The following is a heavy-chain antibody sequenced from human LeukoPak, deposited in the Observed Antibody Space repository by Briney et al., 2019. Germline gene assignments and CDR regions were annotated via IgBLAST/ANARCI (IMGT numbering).Heavy chain of an antibody. V-gene: IGHV4-39*07. J-gene: IGHJ4*02. CDR2: IYYSGST. CDR3: AGIMSVIYFDY. Sequence: RPSETLSLTCTVSGGSISSSSYYWGWIRQPPGKGLEWIGSIYYSGSTYYNPSLKSRVTISVDTSKNQFSLKPSSVTAADTAVYYCAGIMSVIYFDYWGQGTLVTVSS. CDR1: GGSISSSSYY. D-gene: IGHD2-15*01.